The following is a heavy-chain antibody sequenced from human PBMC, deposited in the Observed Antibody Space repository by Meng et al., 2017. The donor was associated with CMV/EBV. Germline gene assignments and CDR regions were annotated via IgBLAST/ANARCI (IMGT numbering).Heavy chain of an antibody. V-gene: IGHV1-46*01. CDR1: GYTFTSYY. J-gene: IGHJ5*02. D-gene: IGHD6-6*01. Sequence: GKLVQSGAEVKSPGASWKVSCKASGYTFTSYYMHWVRQAPGQGLEWMGIINPSGGSTSYAQKFQGRVTMTRDTSTSTVYMELSSLRSEDTAVYYCAREEGIAARSDWFDPWGQGTLVTVSS. CDR3: AREEGIAARSDWFDP. CDR2: INPSGGST.